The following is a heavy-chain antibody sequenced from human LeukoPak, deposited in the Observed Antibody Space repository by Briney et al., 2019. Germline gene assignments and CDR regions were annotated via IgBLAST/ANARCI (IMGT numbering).Heavy chain of an antibody. J-gene: IGHJ5*02. Sequence: SVKVSCKASGGTFSSYTISWVRQAPGQGLEWMGRIIPILGIANYSQKFQGRVTITADKSTSTAYMELSSLRSEDTAVYYCARVYCSSTSCYTDPNWFDPWGQGTLVTVSS. V-gene: IGHV1-69*02. D-gene: IGHD2-2*02. CDR2: IIPILGIA. CDR3: ARVYCSSTSCYTDPNWFDP. CDR1: GGTFSSYT.